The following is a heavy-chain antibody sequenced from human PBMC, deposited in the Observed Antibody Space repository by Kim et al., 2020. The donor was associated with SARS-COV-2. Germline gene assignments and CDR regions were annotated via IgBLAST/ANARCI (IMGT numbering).Heavy chain of an antibody. V-gene: IGHV3-48*03. J-gene: IGHJ6*01. CDR3: ASDGSITIFGLSYYYYGLDV. CDR1: GFTFSSYE. CDR2: ISSSGSTI. Sequence: GGSLRLSCAASGFTFSSYEMNWVRQAPGKGLEWVSYISSSGSTIYYADSVKGRFTISRDNAKNSLYLQMHSLRAEDTAVYYCASDGSITIFGLSYYYYGLDVWGQETAVTVST. D-gene: IGHD3-3*01.